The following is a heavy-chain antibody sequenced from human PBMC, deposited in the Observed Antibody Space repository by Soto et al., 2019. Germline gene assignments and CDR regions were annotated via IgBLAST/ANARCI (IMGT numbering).Heavy chain of an antibody. Sequence: QVQLVQSGAEVKKPGASVKVSCKASGYTFTSYGISWVRQAPGQGLEWMGWISAYNGNTNYAQKLQGRVTMTTDTPTSTAYMELRSLRSDDTAVYYCARDIYWSGGSCYFYYYGMDVWGQGTTVTVSS. J-gene: IGHJ6*02. CDR2: ISAYNGNT. CDR3: ARDIYWSGGSCYFYYYGMDV. CDR1: GYTFTSYG. D-gene: IGHD2-15*01. V-gene: IGHV1-18*01.